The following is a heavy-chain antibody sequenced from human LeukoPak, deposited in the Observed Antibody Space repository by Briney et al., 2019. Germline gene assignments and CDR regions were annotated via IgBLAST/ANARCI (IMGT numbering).Heavy chain of an antibody. J-gene: IGHJ6*03. Sequence: SETLSLTCTVSGYSISSGYYWGWIRQPPGKGLEWIGSIYHSGSTSYNPSLKSRVTISVDTSKNQFSLNLSSVTGADTAVYYCARSPISMIVGHYYYYMDVWGKGTTVTVFS. V-gene: IGHV4-38-2*02. D-gene: IGHD3-22*01. CDR1: GYSISSGYY. CDR2: IYHSGST. CDR3: ARSPISMIVGHYYYYMDV.